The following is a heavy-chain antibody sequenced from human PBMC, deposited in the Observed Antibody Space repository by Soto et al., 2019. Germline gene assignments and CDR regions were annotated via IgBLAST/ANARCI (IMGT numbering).Heavy chain of an antibody. Sequence: AXVKFSCNASGDTLTTFFMHWVRQSPGQGLEWMGVINPGYPAGRSTTYAQKFQGRVTMTTDTSTSTVYMELSRLRSDDTAVYYCAREAIVAGATTGMDVWGQGTTVTVSS. CDR2: INPGYPAGRST. CDR3: AREAIVAGATTGMDV. J-gene: IGHJ6*02. D-gene: IGHD1-26*01. V-gene: IGHV1-46*01. CDR1: GDTLTTFF.